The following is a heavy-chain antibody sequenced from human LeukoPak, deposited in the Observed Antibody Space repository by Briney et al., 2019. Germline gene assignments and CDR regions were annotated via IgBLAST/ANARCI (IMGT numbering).Heavy chain of an antibody. CDR1: GGSISSYY. CDR2: IYYSGST. J-gene: IGHJ4*02. D-gene: IGHD6-19*01. V-gene: IGHV4-59*08. Sequence: SETLSLTCTVSGGSISSYYWSWIRQPPGKGLEWIGYIYYSGSTNYNPSLKSRVTISVDTSKNQFSLRLSSVTAADTAVYYCARRDSSGWYYFAYWGQGTLVTVSS. CDR3: ARRDSSGWYYFAY.